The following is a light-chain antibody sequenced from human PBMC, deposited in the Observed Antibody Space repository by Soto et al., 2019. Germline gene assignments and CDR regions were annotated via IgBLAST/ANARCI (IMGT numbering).Light chain of an antibody. Sequence: IQMTQSPSTLSASVGDRVSITCRASQSVSSWLAWYQQKPGKAPKLLIYDASGLESGVPSRFSGGGSGTEFTLTISSLQPDDFATYYCQQYNSYSQTFGQGTKVDIK. CDR3: QQYNSYSQT. CDR2: DAS. J-gene: IGKJ1*01. CDR1: QSVSSW. V-gene: IGKV1-5*01.